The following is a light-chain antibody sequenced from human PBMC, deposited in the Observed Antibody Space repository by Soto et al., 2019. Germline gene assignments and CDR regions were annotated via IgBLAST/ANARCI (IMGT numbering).Light chain of an antibody. CDR2: AAS. CDR3: HQSYISPPA. J-gene: IGKJ1*01. CDR1: ESISGY. Sequence: DFQLTQSPSSLSASVGDRVTITCRTSESISGYLSWYQQKAGQPPKLLIFAASSLQNGVPSRFSGRGSGTVYTLTISSHHADDFATYYCHQSYISPPAFGQGTKVEIQ. V-gene: IGKV1-39*01.